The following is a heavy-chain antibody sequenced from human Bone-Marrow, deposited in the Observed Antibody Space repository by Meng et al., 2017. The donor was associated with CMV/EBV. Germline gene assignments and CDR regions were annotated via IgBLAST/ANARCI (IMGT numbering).Heavy chain of an antibody. CDR2: IKQDGSEK. Sequence: GESLKISCAASGFTFSSYWMSWVRQAPGKGLEWVANIKQDGSEKYYVDSVKGRFTISRDNAKNSLYLQMNSLRAEDTAVYYCARVGYCSSTSCSSWGQGTLVTVSS. D-gene: IGHD2-2*01. CDR1: GFTFSSYW. V-gene: IGHV3-7*03. J-gene: IGHJ5*02. CDR3: ARVGYCSSTSCSS.